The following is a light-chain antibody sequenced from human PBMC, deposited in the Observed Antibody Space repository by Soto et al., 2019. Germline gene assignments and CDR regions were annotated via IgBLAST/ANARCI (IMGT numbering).Light chain of an antibody. V-gene: IGKV1-5*03. CDR1: QTISTM. J-gene: IGKJ4*01. CDR2: KAS. CDR3: KKYNIYPLT. Sequence: DIQMTQSPSTLSASVGDRVTITCRASQTISTMLAWYQQKPGKAPKFLIFKASSLESGVPSRFSGSGSGTDFTLTISTLHPDVFAIYYCKKYNIYPLTFGGGPGVEIK.